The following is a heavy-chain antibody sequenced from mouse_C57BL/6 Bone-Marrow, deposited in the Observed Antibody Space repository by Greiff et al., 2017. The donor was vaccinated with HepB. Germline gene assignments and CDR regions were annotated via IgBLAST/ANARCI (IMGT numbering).Heavy chain of an antibody. CDR2: INYDGSST. CDR3: ARGEDYYGRWFAY. CDR1: GFTFSDYY. J-gene: IGHJ3*01. V-gene: IGHV5-16*01. D-gene: IGHD1-1*01. Sequence: EVMLVESEGGLVQPGSSMKLSCTASGFTFSDYYMAWVRQVPEKGLEWVANINYDGSSTYYLDSLKSRFIISRDNAKNILYLQRSSLKSEDTATYYCARGEDYYGRWFAYWGQGTLVTVSA.